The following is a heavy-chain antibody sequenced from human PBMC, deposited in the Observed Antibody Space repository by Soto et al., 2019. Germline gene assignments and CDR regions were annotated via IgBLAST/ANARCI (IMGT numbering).Heavy chain of an antibody. Sequence: ASVKVSCKASGYIFTDYYIHWVRQAPGQGLEWMGWINPNGGGTNYAQKFQGRVTMTRDTSINTAYMDFSRLRSDDMAVYYWAADVGGYIYAIVRHWGLGTLVNVTS. CDR2: INPNGGGT. D-gene: IGHD1-26*01. CDR1: GYIFTDYY. V-gene: IGHV1-2*02. J-gene: IGHJ4*02. CDR3: AADVGGYIYAIVRH.